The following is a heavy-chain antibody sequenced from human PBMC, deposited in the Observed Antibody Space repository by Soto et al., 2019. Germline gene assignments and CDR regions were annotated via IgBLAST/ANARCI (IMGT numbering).Heavy chain of an antibody. J-gene: IGHJ6*02. CDR1: GFTFGDYA. V-gene: IGHV3-49*04. CDR3: TRDLPDYDFWSGYLNDYYYGMDV. Sequence: PGGSVRLSCTASGFTFGDYAMSWVRQAPGKGLEWVGFIRSKAYGGTTEYAASVKGRFTISRDDSKSIAYLQMNSLKTEDTAVYYCTRDLPDYDFWSGYLNDYYYGMDVWGQGTTVTVSS. CDR2: IRSKAYGGTT. D-gene: IGHD3-3*01.